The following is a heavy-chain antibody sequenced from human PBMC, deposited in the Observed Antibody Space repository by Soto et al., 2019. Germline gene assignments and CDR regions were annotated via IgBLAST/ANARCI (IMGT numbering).Heavy chain of an antibody. CDR3: ARAYYYGSGSYYNVAWFDP. CDR2: IYDSGST. J-gene: IGHJ5*02. D-gene: IGHD3-10*01. V-gene: IGHV4-59*12. CDR1: GDSIRSYY. Sequence: SETLSLTCTVSGDSIRSYYWSWIRQPPGKGLEWIGYIYDSGSTNYNPSLKSRVTISVDTSKSQFSLKLSSVTAADTAVYYCARAYYYGSGSYYNVAWFDPWGQGTLVTVSS.